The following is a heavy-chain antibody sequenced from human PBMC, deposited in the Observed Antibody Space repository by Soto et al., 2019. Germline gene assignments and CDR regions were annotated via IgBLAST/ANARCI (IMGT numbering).Heavy chain of an antibody. CDR2: IIPIFGTA. Sequence: QVPLVQSGAEVKKPGSSVKVSCKASGGTFSSYAISWVRQAPGQGLEWMGGIIPIFGTANYAQKFQGRVTITADESTSTAYMELSSLRSEDTAVYYCARSYYYDSSGYPKPGAFDIWGQGTMVTVSS. D-gene: IGHD3-22*01. CDR3: ARSYYYDSSGYPKPGAFDI. J-gene: IGHJ3*02. V-gene: IGHV1-69*01. CDR1: GGTFSSYA.